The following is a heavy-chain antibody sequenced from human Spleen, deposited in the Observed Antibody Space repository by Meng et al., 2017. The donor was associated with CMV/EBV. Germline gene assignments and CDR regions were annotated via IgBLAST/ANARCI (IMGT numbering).Heavy chain of an antibody. D-gene: IGHD2-8*01. CDR3: ATGGASNGYFVY. J-gene: IGHJ4*02. V-gene: IGHV1-2*02. CDR1: GYSFTGYY. Sequence: CKASGYSFTGYYIQWVRQAPGQGLEWMGWMNPNSGDTNSAQTLQGRVTLSRDPSINTAYMELTSLRIDDTAVYYCATGGASNGYFVYWGQGTQVTVSS. CDR2: MNPNSGDT.